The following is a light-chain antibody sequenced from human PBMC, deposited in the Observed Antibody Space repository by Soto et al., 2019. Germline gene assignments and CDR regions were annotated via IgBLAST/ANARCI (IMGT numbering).Light chain of an antibody. Sequence: EIVLTQSPGTRSLSLVERATLSCRASQSVSSSYLAWYQQKPGQALMPLVYGASSRAIGIPDRFSGSGSGTDFTLTISRLESEDFGVYYCQQYGSSAWTVGEGTKMEIK. J-gene: IGKJ1*01. CDR2: GAS. CDR1: QSVSSSY. CDR3: QQYGSSAWT. V-gene: IGKV3-20*01.